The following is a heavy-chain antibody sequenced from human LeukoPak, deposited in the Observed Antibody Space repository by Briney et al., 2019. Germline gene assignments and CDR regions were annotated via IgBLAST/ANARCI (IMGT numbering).Heavy chain of an antibody. CDR1: DGSFSGYY. V-gene: IGHV4-34*01. J-gene: IGHJ4*02. CDR3: ARGRSGYYYLYYFDY. CDR2: VNHSGST. Sequence: PSETLSLTCAVYDGSFSGYYWSWIRQPPGKGLEWIGEVNHSGSTNYNPSLKSRVTISVDTSKNQFSLKLSSVTAADTAVYYCARGRSGYYYLYYFDYWGQGTLVTVSS. D-gene: IGHD3-22*01.